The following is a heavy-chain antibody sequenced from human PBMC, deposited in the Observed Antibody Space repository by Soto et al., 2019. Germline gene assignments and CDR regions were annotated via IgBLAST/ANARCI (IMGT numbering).Heavy chain of an antibody. CDR1: GFTFTDYY. CDR2: VDPEEGET. Sequence: EVQLVQSGAGLMKPGSTVKLSCKVVGFTFTDYYIHWVKQAPGQGLEWLGFVDPEEGETMFSERFQGRVSITADTATDTSYMELSNLRSEDTAVYYCAMTCTGRTNRLDPWGQGTLVTVSS. V-gene: IGHV1-69-2*01. D-gene: IGHD2-8*02. CDR3: AMTCTGRTNRLDP. J-gene: IGHJ5*02.